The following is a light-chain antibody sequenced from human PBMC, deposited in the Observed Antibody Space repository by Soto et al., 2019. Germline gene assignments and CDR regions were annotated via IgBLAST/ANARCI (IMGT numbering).Light chain of an antibody. CDR1: QSVSSNY. CDR3: QQYGSSPPT. V-gene: IGKV3-20*01. CDR2: GAS. J-gene: IGKJ1*01. Sequence: EIVLTLSPGTLSLSPGERATLSCRASQSVSSNYLAWYQRKPGQAPRLLIYGASSRAIDIPNRFSGSGSGTDFTLTITRLEPEDFAVYYCQQYGSSPPTFGQGTKVEI.